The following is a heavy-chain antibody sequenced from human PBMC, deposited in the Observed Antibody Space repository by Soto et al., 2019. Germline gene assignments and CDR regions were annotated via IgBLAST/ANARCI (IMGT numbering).Heavy chain of an antibody. J-gene: IGHJ4*02. CDR1: GFTFSSYA. CDR2: ISGSGGST. V-gene: IGHV3-23*01. Sequence: EVQLLESGGGLVQPGGSLRLSCAASGFTFSSYAMTWVRQAPGKGLEWVSTISGSGGSTYYADSVKGRFTISRDNSKNTLYVQMNSLRAEDTAVYYCAKDYDRSGYCDYWGQGTLVTVSS. CDR3: AKDYDRSGYCDY. D-gene: IGHD3-22*01.